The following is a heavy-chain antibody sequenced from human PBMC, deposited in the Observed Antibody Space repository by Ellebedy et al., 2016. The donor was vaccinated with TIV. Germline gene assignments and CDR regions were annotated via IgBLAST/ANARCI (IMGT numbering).Heavy chain of an antibody. V-gene: IGHV3-23*01. D-gene: IGHD6-19*01. Sequence: GESLKISCAASGFSFSIYAMSWVRQAPGKGLEWVSALGGSSENTYYADSVQGRFTISRDNSENTLYLQMNSLRAEDTAVYYCAKTASKGRGWRTPIDYWGQGTLVTVSS. CDR1: GFSFSIYA. J-gene: IGHJ4*02. CDR3: AKTASKGRGWRTPIDY. CDR2: LGGSSENT.